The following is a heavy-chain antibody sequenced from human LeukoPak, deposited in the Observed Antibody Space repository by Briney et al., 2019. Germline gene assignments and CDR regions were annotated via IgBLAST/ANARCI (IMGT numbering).Heavy chain of an antibody. Sequence: GGSLRLXCAASGFTFSSYEMNWVRQAPGKGLEWVSYISSSGNTTHYADSVKGRFTISRDNAKNSLYLQMNSLRAEDTAVYYCARGGYSSSWYFAYWGQGTLVTVSS. CDR2: ISSSGNTT. CDR1: GFTFSSYE. J-gene: IGHJ4*02. CDR3: ARGGYSSSWYFAY. V-gene: IGHV3-48*03. D-gene: IGHD6-13*01.